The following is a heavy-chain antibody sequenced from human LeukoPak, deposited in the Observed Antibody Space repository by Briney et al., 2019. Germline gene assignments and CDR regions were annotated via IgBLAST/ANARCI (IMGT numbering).Heavy chain of an antibody. D-gene: IGHD3-3*01. CDR2: INPNSGGT. CDR1: GYTFTGYY. V-gene: IGHV1-2*02. J-gene: IGHJ4*02. Sequence: VASVKVSCTASGYTFTGYYMHWVRQAPGQGLEWLGWINPNSGGTNYAQKFQGRVTMTRDTSISTAYMELSRLRSDDTAVYYCASGRSVFWSGYYGENYFDYWGQGTLVTVSS. CDR3: ASGRSVFWSGYYGENYFDY.